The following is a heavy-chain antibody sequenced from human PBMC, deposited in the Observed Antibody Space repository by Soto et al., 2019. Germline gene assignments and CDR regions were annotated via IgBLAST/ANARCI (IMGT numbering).Heavy chain of an antibody. CDR3: ARWSNSSSWYLYGMDG. Sequence: GESLKISCKGSGYSFTSYWIGWVRQMPGKGLEWMGIIYPGDSDTRYSPSFQGQVTISADKSISTAYLQWSSLKASDTAMYYCARWSNSSSWYLYGMDGWGQGTTVTVSS. CDR2: IYPGDSDT. CDR1: GYSFTSYW. D-gene: IGHD6-13*01. V-gene: IGHV5-51*01. J-gene: IGHJ6*02.